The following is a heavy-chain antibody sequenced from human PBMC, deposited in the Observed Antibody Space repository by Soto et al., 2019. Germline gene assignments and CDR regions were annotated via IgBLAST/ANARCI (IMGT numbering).Heavy chain of an antibody. CDR3: VRAYLVGATSWDAYCFYGMDV. J-gene: IGHJ6*02. Sequence: ASVKVSCKASGYTFTSYDINWVRQATGQGLEWMGWMNPNSGYTGYAQKFQGRVTMTRNTSISTAYMELSSLRSEDTAVYSCVRAYLVGATSWDAYCFYGMDVWGQGTTVTVSS. V-gene: IGHV1-8*01. CDR1: GYTFTSYD. D-gene: IGHD1-26*01. CDR2: MNPNSGYT.